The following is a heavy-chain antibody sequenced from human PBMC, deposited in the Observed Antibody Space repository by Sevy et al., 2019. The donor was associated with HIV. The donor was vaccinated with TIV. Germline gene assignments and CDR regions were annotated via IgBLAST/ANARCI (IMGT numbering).Heavy chain of an antibody. CDR3: AKGDRTFYGLDV. D-gene: IGHD2-15*01. CDR1: GFIFSTYT. Sequence: GGSLRLSCAASGFIFSTYTMTWVRQAPGKGLEWVSGISGSGGSTYYGDSLKGRFTICRDNSKNTVYLQMNSLRAEDTAVYYCAKGDRTFYGLDVWGQGTTVTVSS. CDR2: ISGSGGST. J-gene: IGHJ6*02. V-gene: IGHV3-23*01.